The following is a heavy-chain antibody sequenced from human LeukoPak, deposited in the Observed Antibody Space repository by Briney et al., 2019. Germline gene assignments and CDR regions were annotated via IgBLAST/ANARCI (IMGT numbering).Heavy chain of an antibody. CDR2: INAGNDNT. V-gene: IGHV1-3*03. D-gene: IGHD3-3*01. CDR1: GYTFTSYA. CDR3: ARGRPYYDFWSGYQAHNYYYYYMDV. Sequence: GASVKVSCKASGYTFTSYAMHWVRQAPGQRLEWMGWINAGNDNTKYSQEFQGRVTITRDTSASTAYMELSSLRSEDMAVYYCARGRPYYDFWSGYQAHNYYYYYMDVWGKGTTVTVSS. J-gene: IGHJ6*03.